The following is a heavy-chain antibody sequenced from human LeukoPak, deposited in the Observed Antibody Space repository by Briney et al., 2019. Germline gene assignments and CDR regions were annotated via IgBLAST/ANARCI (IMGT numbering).Heavy chain of an antibody. D-gene: IGHD2-2*01. CDR1: GFSFSGYW. CDR2: IKEDGSEE. J-gene: IGHJ3*01. V-gene: IGHV3-7*01. CDR3: ARPRYCSSISCYFHAFDV. Sequence: GGSLRLSCAASGFSFSGYWMNWVRQAPGKGLEWVANIKEDGSEEYYVDSVKGRFTISRDNAKNSLYLQMNSLRAEDTAVYYCARPRYCSSISCYFHAFDVWGQGTMVTVSS.